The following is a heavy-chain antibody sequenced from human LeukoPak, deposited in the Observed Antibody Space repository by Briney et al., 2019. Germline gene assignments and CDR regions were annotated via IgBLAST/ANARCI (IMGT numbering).Heavy chain of an antibody. D-gene: IGHD1-26*01. V-gene: IGHV3-11*05. J-gene: IGHJ4*02. CDR2: ISSSSSYT. Sequence: GGSLRLSCAASGFTFSGYWMSWVRQAPGKGLEWVSYISSSSSYTNYADSVKGRFTISRDNAKNSLYLQMNSLRAEDTAVYYCARAGGAYSGSYYDYWGQGTLVTVSS. CDR1: GFTFSGYW. CDR3: ARAGGAYSGSYYDY.